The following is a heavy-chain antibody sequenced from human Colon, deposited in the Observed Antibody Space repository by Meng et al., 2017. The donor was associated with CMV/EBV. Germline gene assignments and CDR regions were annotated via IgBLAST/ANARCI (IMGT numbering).Heavy chain of an antibody. D-gene: IGHD2-21*02. CDR2: VYYTGST. Sequence: GSLRLSCNVSGGSVKSGSDYWSWIRQPPGKGLEWIGHVYYTGSTNYNPSLRGRVTMSMDTSKNQFSLMLNSVTAADTAVYYCVRGKTMYGVTYYFDSWGLGTLVTVSS. CDR3: VRGKTMYGVTYYFDS. J-gene: IGHJ4*02. V-gene: IGHV4-61*01. CDR1: GGSVKSGSDY.